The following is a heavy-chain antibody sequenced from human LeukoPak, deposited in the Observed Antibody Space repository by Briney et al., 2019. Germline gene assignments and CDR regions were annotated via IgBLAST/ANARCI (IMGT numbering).Heavy chain of an antibody. D-gene: IGHD3-22*01. CDR3: VRLRRNSDRSGFYYYYDY. CDR1: GYTFSDFS. J-gene: IGHJ4*02. CDR2: ISVRSNYR. Sequence: PGGSLRLSRAASGYTFSDFSVNWVRQAPGKGLEWVSSISVRSNYRYYADSVRGRFSISRDDARNSLYLQMNSLRAEDTAVYYCVRLRRNSDRSGFYYYYDYWGQGTLVTVSS. V-gene: IGHV3-21*01.